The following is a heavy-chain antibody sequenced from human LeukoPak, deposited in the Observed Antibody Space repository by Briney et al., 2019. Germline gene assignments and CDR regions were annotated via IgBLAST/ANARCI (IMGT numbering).Heavy chain of an antibody. CDR2: IYYSGST. J-gene: IGHJ5*02. CDR3: ARGGDIVVVPAAFAGDWFDP. CDR1: GGSISSYY. D-gene: IGHD2-2*01. Sequence: SETLPLTCTVPGGSISSYYWSWIRQPPGKGLEWIGYIYYSGSTNYNPSLKSRVTISVDTSKNQFSLKLSSVTAADTAVYYCARGGDIVVVPAAFAGDWFDPWGQGTLVTVSS. V-gene: IGHV4-59*01.